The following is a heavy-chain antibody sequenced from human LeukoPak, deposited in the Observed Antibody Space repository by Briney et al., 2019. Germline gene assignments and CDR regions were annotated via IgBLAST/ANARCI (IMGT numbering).Heavy chain of an antibody. CDR3: AKAANYDSSGYNDY. V-gene: IGHV3-9*01. J-gene: IGHJ4*02. Sequence: GRSLRLSCAASGFTFDDYAMHWVRHAPGKGLEWVSGISWNSGSIGYADSVKGRFTISRDNAKNSLYLQMNSLRAEDTALYYCAKAANYDSSGYNDYWGQGTLVTVSS. CDR1: GFTFDDYA. D-gene: IGHD3-22*01. CDR2: ISWNSGSI.